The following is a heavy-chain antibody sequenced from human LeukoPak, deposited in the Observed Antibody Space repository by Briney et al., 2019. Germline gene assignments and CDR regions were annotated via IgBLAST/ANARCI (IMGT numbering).Heavy chain of an antibody. Sequence: GGSLRLSCAASGFTFDDYAIHWVRQAPGKGLEWVSAISGGSTYYADSVKGRFTISRDNSKNTLYLQMNSLRAEDTAVYYCAKDPLHDLTGTNHFDYWGQGTLVTVSS. D-gene: IGHD1-7*01. J-gene: IGHJ4*02. V-gene: IGHV3-23*01. CDR3: AKDPLHDLTGTNHFDY. CDR1: GFTFDDYA. CDR2: ISGGST.